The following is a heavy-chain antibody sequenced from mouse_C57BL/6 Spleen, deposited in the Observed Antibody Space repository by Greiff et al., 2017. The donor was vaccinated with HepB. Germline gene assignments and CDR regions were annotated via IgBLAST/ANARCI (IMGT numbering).Heavy chain of an antibody. J-gene: IGHJ3*01. CDR1: GYTFTSYW. V-gene: IGHV1-50*01. Sequence: VQLQQSGAELVKPGASVKLSCKASGYTFTSYWMQWVKQRPGQGLEWIGEIDPSDSYTNYNQKFKGKATLTVDTSSSTAYMQLSSLTSEDSAVYYCARGRRDGFAYWGQGTLVTVSA. D-gene: IGHD3-3*01. CDR3: ARGRRDGFAY. CDR2: IDPSDSYT.